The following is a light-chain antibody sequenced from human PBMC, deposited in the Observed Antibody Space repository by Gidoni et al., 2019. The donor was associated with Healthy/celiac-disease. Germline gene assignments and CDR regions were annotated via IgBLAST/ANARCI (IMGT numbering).Light chain of an antibody. V-gene: IGKV3-20*01. Sequence: EIVLPQSPGTLSLSPGERATLSCRASQSVSSSYLAWYQQKPGQAPRLLIYGASSRATGIPDRFSGSGAGTDFSLTISRLEPEDFAVYYCQQYGSSQGLTFGGGTKVEIK. CDR1: QSVSSSY. J-gene: IGKJ4*01. CDR2: GAS. CDR3: QQYGSSQGLT.